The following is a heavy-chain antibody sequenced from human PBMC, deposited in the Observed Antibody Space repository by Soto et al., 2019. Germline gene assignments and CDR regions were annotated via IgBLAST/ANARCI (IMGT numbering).Heavy chain of an antibody. CDR3: AGDSSGYYYFDY. CDR2: ISYDGSNK. D-gene: IGHD3-22*01. J-gene: IGHJ4*02. Sequence: QVQLVESGGGVVQPGRSLRLSCAASGFTFSSYAMHWVRQAPGKGLEWVAVISYDGSNKYYADSVKGRFTISRDNSKNTLYLQMNSLSAEDTAVYYCAGDSSGYYYFDYWGQGTLVTVSS. CDR1: GFTFSSYA. V-gene: IGHV3-30-3*01.